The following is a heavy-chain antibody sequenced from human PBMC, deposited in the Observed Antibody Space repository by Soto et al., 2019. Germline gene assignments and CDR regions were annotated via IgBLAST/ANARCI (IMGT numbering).Heavy chain of an antibody. CDR1: GFTFSTYA. D-gene: IGHD3-10*01. CDR2: ISGSGGRT. J-gene: IGHJ4*02. V-gene: IGHV3-23*01. CDR3: AKDLGELALDY. Sequence: EVQLLESGGRLVQPGGSLRLSCAASGFTFSTYAMSWVRQAPGKGLEWVSAISGSGGRTYYADSVKGRFTISRDKSKNTLYLQMNSLRAGDTAVYYCAKDLGELALDYWGQGTLVTVSS.